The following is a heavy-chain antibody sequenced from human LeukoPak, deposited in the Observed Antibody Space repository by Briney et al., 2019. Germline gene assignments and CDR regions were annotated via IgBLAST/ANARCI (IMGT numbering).Heavy chain of an antibody. D-gene: IGHD2-21*01. CDR2: IYYSGST. Sequence: SETLSLTCTVSGGSISSYYWSWIRQPPGKGLEWIGYIYYSGSTNYNPSLKSRVTISVDTSKNQFSLKLSSVTAADTAVYYCARHKTREFRWFDPWGQGTLVTVSS. J-gene: IGHJ5*02. V-gene: IGHV4-59*08. CDR1: GGSISSYY. CDR3: ARHKTREFRWFDP.